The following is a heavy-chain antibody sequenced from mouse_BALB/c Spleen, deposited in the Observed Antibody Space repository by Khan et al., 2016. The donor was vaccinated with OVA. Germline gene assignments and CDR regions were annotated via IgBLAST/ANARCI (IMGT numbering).Heavy chain of an antibody. J-gene: IGHJ3*01. CDR1: GYTFTDFA. CDR3: VRVSGKSRFAY. CDR2: ISTYDGDV. V-gene: IGHV1S137*01. D-gene: IGHD1-3*01. Sequence: QVQLQQSGAELVRPGVSVRISCKGSGYTFTDFAMQWVKQRHAKSLEWLGAISTYDGDVDYNHKFRDKATMTVDKSSSTAYMELAGLASEDSAIYYCVRVSGKSRFAYWGQGTLVTVSA.